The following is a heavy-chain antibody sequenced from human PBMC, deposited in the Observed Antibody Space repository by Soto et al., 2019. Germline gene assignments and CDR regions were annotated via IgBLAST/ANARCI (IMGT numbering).Heavy chain of an antibody. D-gene: IGHD6-19*01. CDR1: GFSFSSYA. V-gene: IGHV3-23*01. CDR3: AKWVGSGWNRWFDP. CDR2: ISGGGGST. Sequence: EVQLLESGGGLVQPGGSLRLSCAASGFSFSSYAMSWLRQAPGKGLEWVSAISGGGGSTYYAASVKGWFTISRDNSKNTLYLQMNSVSAEDTAAYYCAKWVGSGWNRWFDPWGQGTLVTVSS. J-gene: IGHJ5*02.